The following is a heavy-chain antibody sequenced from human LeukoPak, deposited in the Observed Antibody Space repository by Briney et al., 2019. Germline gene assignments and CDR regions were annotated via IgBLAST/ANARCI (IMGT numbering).Heavy chain of an antibody. D-gene: IGHD2-2*01. CDR3: ARDGGEYELT. J-gene: IGHJ5*02. V-gene: IGHV3-7*01. CDR1: EFTFSSYW. CDR2: IKQDGSEK. Sequence: GGSLRLSCAASEFTFSSYWMSWVRQAPGKGLEWVANIKQDGSEKNYVDSVKGRFTISRDNAKKSLYLQMTSLRAEDTAVYYCARDGGEYELTWGQGTLVTVSS.